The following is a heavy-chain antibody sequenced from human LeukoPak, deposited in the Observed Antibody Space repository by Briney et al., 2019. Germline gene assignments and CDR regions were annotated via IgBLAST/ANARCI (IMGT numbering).Heavy chain of an antibody. CDR3: ARFSHKGLYYDSSGYHQYYFDY. CDR1: GYTFTSYY. Sequence: ASVKVSCKASGYTFTSYYMHWVRQAPGQGLEWMGIINPSGGSTSYAQKFQGRVTMTRDTSTSTVYMELSSLRSEDTAVYYCARFSHKGLYYDSSGYHQYYFDYWGQGTLVTVSS. V-gene: IGHV1-46*01. J-gene: IGHJ4*02. D-gene: IGHD3-22*01. CDR2: INPSGGST.